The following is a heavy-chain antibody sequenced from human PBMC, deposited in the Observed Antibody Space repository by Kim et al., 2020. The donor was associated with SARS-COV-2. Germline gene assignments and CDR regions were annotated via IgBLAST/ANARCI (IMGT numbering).Heavy chain of an antibody. V-gene: IGHV1-69*13. CDR2: IIPIFGTA. Sequence: SVKVSCKASGGTFSSYAISWVRQAPGQGLEWMGGIIPIFGTANYAQKFQGRVTITADESTSTAYMELSSLRSEDTAVYYCARDGSITMVRGELLDCWGQGTLVTVSS. CDR1: GGTFSSYA. J-gene: IGHJ4*02. CDR3: ARDGSITMVRGELLDC. D-gene: IGHD3-10*01.